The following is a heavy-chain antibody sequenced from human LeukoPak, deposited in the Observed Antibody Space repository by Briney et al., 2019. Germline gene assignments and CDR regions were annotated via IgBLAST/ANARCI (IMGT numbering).Heavy chain of an antibody. Sequence: GRSLRLSCPASGFTFSSYGMHWVRKAPGKGLEWVAVISYDGSNKYYADSVKGRFTISRDNSKNTQYLQMNSLRAEDTAVYYCAKSHSSSWFSGSTSWGMDVWGQGTTVTVSS. CDR1: GFTFSSYG. CDR2: ISYDGSNK. J-gene: IGHJ6*02. V-gene: IGHV3-30*18. D-gene: IGHD6-13*01. CDR3: AKSHSSSWFSGSTSWGMDV.